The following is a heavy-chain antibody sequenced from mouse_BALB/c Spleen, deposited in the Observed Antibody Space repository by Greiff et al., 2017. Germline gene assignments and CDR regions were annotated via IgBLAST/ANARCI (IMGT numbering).Heavy chain of an antibody. CDR1: GFAFSSYD. V-gene: IGHV5-12-1*01. J-gene: IGHJ4*01. CDR3: ARQYGSSYAMDY. D-gene: IGHD1-1*01. Sequence: EVKLVESGGGLVKPGGSLKLSCAASGFAFSSYDMSWVRQTPEKRLEWVAYISSGGGSTYYPDTVKGRFTISRDNAKNTPYLQMSSLKSEDTAMYYCARQYGSSYAMDYWGQGTSVTVSS. CDR2: ISSGGGST.